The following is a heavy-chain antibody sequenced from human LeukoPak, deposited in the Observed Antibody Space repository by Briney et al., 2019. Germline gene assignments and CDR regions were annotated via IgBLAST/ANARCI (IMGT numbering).Heavy chain of an antibody. CDR3: ASHLRGVLEY. Sequence: PGGSLRLSCAASGFTFSSYAMSWVRQAPGKGLEWVSYISSSGSTIYYADSVKGRFTISRDNAKNSLYLQMNSLSAEDTAVYYCASHLRGVLEYWGQGTLVTVSS. J-gene: IGHJ4*02. CDR1: GFTFSSYA. V-gene: IGHV3-48*03. D-gene: IGHD3-3*01. CDR2: ISSSGSTI.